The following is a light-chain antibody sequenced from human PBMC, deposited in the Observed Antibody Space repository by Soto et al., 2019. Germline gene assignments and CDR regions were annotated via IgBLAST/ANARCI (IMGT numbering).Light chain of an antibody. CDR2: DAS. CDR1: QSVGSSN. CDR3: QQYGSSPFT. J-gene: IGKJ3*01. Sequence: EIVLTQSPATLSLSPGERATLSCGASQSVGSSNLAWYQQKPRLAPRLLIYDASSRATGIPDRFSGSGSETDFTLTISRLEPEDFAVYHCQQYGSSPFTFGPGTKVDIK. V-gene: IGKV3D-20*01.